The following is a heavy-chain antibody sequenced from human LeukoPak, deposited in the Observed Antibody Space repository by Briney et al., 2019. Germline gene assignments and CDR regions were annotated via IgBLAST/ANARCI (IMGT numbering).Heavy chain of an antibody. Sequence: ASVKVSCKASGYTFTSYYMHWVRQAPGQGLEWMGIVDPSGGSTSYAQKFQGRVTMTRDTSTSTAYMELRSLRSDDTAVYYCARAYHDYGGAFDIWGQGTMVTVSS. D-gene: IGHD4-23*01. CDR2: VDPSGGST. CDR3: ARAYHDYGGAFDI. V-gene: IGHV1-46*01. J-gene: IGHJ3*02. CDR1: GYTFTSYY.